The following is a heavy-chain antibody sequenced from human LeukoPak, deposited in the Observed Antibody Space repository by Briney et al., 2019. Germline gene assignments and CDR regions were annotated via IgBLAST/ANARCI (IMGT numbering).Heavy chain of an antibody. CDR1: GFTLSSYA. CDR3: ARADYDYVWGSYRCDY. V-gene: IGHV3-30-3*01. D-gene: IGHD3-16*02. CDR2: ISYDGSNK. J-gene: IGHJ4*02. Sequence: GRSLRRSCAASGFTLSSYAMRWVRQAPGKGLEWVAVISYDGSNKYYADSVKGRFTISRDNSKNTLYLQMNSLRAEDTAVYYCARADYDYVWGSYRCDYWGQGTLVTVSS.